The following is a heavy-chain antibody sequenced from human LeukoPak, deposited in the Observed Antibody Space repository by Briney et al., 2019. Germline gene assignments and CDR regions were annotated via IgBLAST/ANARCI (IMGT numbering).Heavy chain of an antibody. D-gene: IGHD6-13*01. CDR2: IIPILGIA. J-gene: IGHJ4*02. CDR1: GGTFSSYA. CDR3: ARDLAAAAHFDY. Sequence: ASVKVSCKASGGTFSSYAISWVRQAPGQGLEWMGRIIPILGIANYAQKFQGRVTITADKSTSTAYMELSSLRSEDTAVYYCARDLAAAAHFDYWGQGTLVTVSS. V-gene: IGHV1-69*04.